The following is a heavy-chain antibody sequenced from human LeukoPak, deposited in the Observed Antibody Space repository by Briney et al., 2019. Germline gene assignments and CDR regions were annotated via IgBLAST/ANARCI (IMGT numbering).Heavy chain of an antibody. J-gene: IGHJ4*02. CDR2: INPNSGGT. CDR1: GYTFTGYY. V-gene: IGHV1-2*02. Sequence: ASVKVSCKASGYTFTGYYMHWVRQPPGQGLEWMGWINPNSGGTNYAQKFQGRVTMTRDTAISTAYMELSRLRSDDTAVYYCARGNIVVVPAAIGSSTESDWGQGTLVTVSS. D-gene: IGHD2-2*01. CDR3: ARGNIVVVPAAIGSSTESD.